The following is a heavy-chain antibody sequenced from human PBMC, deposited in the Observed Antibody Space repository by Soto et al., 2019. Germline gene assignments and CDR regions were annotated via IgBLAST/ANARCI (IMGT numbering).Heavy chain of an antibody. CDR1: GYAFTSYD. J-gene: IGHJ4*02. D-gene: IGHD2-21*02. CDR3: ARGRTVVTPRSVGY. Sequence: SSVKVSRKGTGYAFTSYDINWVRQATGQGLEWMGWMNPNSGNTGYAQKFQGRVTMTRNTSISTAYMELSSLRSEDTAVYYCARGRTVVTPRSVGYWGQGTLVTVSS. CDR2: MNPNSGNT. V-gene: IGHV1-8*01.